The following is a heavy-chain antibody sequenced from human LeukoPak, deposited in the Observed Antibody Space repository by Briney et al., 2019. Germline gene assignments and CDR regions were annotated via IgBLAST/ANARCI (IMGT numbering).Heavy chain of an antibody. CDR1: TDSINSYS. D-gene: IGHD3-10*01. CDR3: VTEGTKKYSYHGVGNYPIDH. J-gene: IGHJ4*02. V-gene: IGHV4-59*01. CDR2: TSYSGST. Sequence: SETLSLTCTVSTDSINSYSWSWIRQSPGKGLEWIGSTSYSGSTNYNPSVKSRVTISADTSKSQFSLRLSSVTAADTAVYYCVTEGTKKYSYHGVGNYPIDHWGQGTLVTVS.